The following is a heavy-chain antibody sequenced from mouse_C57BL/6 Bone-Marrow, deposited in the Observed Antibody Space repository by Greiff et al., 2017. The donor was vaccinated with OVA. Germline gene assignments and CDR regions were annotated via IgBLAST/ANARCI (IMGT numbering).Heavy chain of an antibody. J-gene: IGHJ1*03. CDR2: IDPENGDT. CDR3: TTHGSSYWYFDV. V-gene: IGHV14-4*01. D-gene: IGHD1-1*01. Sequence: EVQLQQSGAELVRPGASVKLSCTASGFNFKDDYMHWVKQRPEQGLEWIGWIDPENGDTEYASKFQGKATITADTSSNTAYLQLSSLTSEDTAVYYCTTHGSSYWYFDVWGTGTTVTVSS. CDR1: GFNFKDDY.